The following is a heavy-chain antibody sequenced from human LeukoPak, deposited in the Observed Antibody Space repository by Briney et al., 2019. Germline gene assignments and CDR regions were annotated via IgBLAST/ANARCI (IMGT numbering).Heavy chain of an antibody. CDR2: ISSSSSYI. J-gene: IGHJ6*02. CDR1: GFTFSSYS. Sequence: PGGSLRLSCAASGFTFSSYSMNWVRQAPGKGLEWVSSISSSSSYIYYADSVEGRFTISRDNAKNLLYLQMNSLRAEDTAVYYCARCCSSTSCYTKIAARPGYYYYGMDVWGQGTTVTVSS. V-gene: IGHV3-21*01. CDR3: ARCCSSTSCYTKIAARPGYYYYGMDV. D-gene: IGHD2-2*02.